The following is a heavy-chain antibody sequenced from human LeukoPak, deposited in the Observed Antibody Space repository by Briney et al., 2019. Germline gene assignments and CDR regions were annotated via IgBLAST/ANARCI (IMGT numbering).Heavy chain of an antibody. D-gene: IGHD3-22*01. J-gene: IGHJ3*02. CDR1: GGTFSSYA. Sequence: SVKVSCKASGGTFSSYAISWVRQAPGQGLEWMGGIIPIFGTANYAQKFQGRVTITADESTSTAYMELSSLRSEDAAVYYCAREGVYDSSGYNDAFDIWGQGTVVTVSS. V-gene: IGHV1-69*13. CDR3: AREGVYDSSGYNDAFDI. CDR2: IIPIFGTA.